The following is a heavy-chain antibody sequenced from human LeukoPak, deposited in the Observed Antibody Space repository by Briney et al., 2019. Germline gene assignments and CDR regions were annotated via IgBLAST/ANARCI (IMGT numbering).Heavy chain of an antibody. V-gene: IGHV3-23*01. Sequence: GGSLRLSCAASGFTFSSYAMSWVRQAPGKGLEWVSAISGSGGSTYYADSVKGRFTISRDNSKNTLHLQMNSLRAQDTAVYYFAKVHVDIVVVPGAHALQIWGQGTMVAVSS. CDR1: GFTFSSYA. J-gene: IGHJ3*02. CDR2: ISGSGGST. CDR3: AKVHVDIVVVPGAHALQI. D-gene: IGHD2-2*01.